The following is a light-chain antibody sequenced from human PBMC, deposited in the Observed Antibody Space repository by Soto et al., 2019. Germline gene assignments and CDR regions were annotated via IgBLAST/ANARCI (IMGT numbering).Light chain of an antibody. CDR1: CSYLGITC. CDR3: ATLDGSLSVGV. CDR2: ENN. Sequence: QSVLTQPPSVSAAPEQKVTISCSGGCSYLGITCVSWYQQCTGGVPKPLIYENNKRPSGIPDRFSGAKSGTSATLDITGRQAGDEADYYWATLDGSLSVGVYGGGTKVTVL. V-gene: IGLV1-51*02. J-gene: IGLJ1*01.